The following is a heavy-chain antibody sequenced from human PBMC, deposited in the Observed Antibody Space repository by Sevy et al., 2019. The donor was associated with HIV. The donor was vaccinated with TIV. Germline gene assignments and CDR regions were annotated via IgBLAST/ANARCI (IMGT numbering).Heavy chain of an antibody. CDR2: IYYSGST. V-gene: IGHV4-39*01. CDR3: ARRSIAVAGTGGFDY. Sequence: SETLSLTCTVSGGSISSSSYYWGWIRQPPGKGLEWIGSIYYSGSTYYNPSLKSRVTISVATSKNQFSLKLSSVTAADTAVYYCARRSIAVAGTGGFDYWGQGTLVTVSS. J-gene: IGHJ4*02. CDR1: GGSISSSSYY. D-gene: IGHD6-19*01.